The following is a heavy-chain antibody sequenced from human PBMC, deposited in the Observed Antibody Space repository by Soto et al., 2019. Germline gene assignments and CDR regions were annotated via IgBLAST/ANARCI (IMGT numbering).Heavy chain of an antibody. CDR2: ISYDGSNK. CDR1: GFPFIGYA. J-gene: IGHJ6*02. CDR3: ARDYYRFNSGYGFSMDV. Sequence: QVQLVESGEGVVKPGRSRGLPCAASGFPFIGYAMHWVPKAPGRGLGWVPVISYDGSNKYYADSVKGRFTISRDNSKNTLYLQMNSLRAEDTAVYYCARDYYRFNSGYGFSMDVWGQGTTVTVSS. V-gene: IGHV3-30-3*01. D-gene: IGHD5-12*01.